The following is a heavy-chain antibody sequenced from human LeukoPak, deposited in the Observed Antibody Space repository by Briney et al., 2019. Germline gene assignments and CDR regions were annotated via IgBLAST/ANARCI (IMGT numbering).Heavy chain of an antibody. Sequence: ASVKVSCKTSGFTFTDYYIHWVRQAPGQGLEWMACIDLRNGVTHYAQNFQGRVSMTRDTSINTAYMELSGLTSDDTAVYYCARDLRLGYSYGQYFDYWGQGTLVTVSS. J-gene: IGHJ4*02. CDR1: GFTFTDYY. CDR2: IDLRNGVT. CDR3: ARDLRLGYSYGQYFDY. D-gene: IGHD5-18*01. V-gene: IGHV1-2*02.